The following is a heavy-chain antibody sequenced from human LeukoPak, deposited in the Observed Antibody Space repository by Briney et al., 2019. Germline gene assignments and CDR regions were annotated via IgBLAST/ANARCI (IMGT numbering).Heavy chain of an antibody. CDR3: ARDGRGLVAGFDY. CDR2: ISSSSTYI. D-gene: IGHD6-19*01. V-gene: IGHV3-21*01. Sequence: GGSLRLSCAASGFTFSRYSMIWVRQAPGRGLEWVSSISSSSTYIYYADSVKGRFTISRDNANNSLYLQMSSLRAEDTAVYYCARDGRGLVAGFDYWGQGTLVTVSS. J-gene: IGHJ4*02. CDR1: GFTFSRYS.